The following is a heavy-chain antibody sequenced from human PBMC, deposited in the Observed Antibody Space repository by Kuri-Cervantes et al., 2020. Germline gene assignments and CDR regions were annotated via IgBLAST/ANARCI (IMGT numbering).Heavy chain of an antibody. V-gene: IGHV3-7*05. CDR3: VRSFDSDGYRRYYYYMDV. D-gene: IGHD5-12*01. CDR1: GFTFSSYW. J-gene: IGHJ6*03. CDR2: IKQDGSEK. Sequence: GESLKISCAASGFTFSSYWMSWVRQAPGKGLEWVANIKQDGSEKYYVDSVKGRFTISRDSAKNSLYLQMNSLRAEDTALYYCVRSFDSDGYRRYYYYMDVWGNGTTVTVSS.